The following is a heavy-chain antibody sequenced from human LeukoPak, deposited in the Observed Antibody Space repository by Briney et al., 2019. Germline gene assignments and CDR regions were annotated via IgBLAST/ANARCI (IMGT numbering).Heavy chain of an antibody. CDR2: INPSGGST. CDR1: GYTFTSYY. J-gene: IGHJ5*02. V-gene: IGHV1-46*01. Sequence: ASVKVSCKASGYTFTSYYMHWVRQAPGQGLEWMGIINPSGGSTSYAQKFQGRVTMTRDTSTSTVYMELSSLRSEDTAVYYCARGNYDFWSGYHNWFDPWGQGTLVTVSS. D-gene: IGHD3-3*01. CDR3: ARGNYDFWSGYHNWFDP.